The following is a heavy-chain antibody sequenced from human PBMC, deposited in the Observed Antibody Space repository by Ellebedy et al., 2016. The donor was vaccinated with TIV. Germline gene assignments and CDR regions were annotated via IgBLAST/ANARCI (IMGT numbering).Heavy chain of an antibody. CDR1: GFTFGSYA. CDR3: AREVPATATLFDY. J-gene: IGHJ4*02. D-gene: IGHD2-2*01. Sequence: GESLKISCAASGFTFGSYAMSWVRQAPGKGLEWVSAISGSGCSTYYADSVKGRFTISRDNSKNTLYLQMNSLRAEDTAVYYCAREVPATATLFDYWGQGTLVTVSS. V-gene: IGHV3-23*01. CDR2: ISGSGCST.